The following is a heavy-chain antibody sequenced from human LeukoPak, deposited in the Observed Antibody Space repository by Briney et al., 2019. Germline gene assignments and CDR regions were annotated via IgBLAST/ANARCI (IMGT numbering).Heavy chain of an antibody. CDR1: GFTFDDYA. D-gene: IGHD2-8*02. CDR3: AKDEFVASDFTGAFDI. V-gene: IGHV3-9*03. Sequence: PGGSLRLSCAASGFTFDDYAMHWVRQAPGKGLEWVSGISWNSGSIGYADSVKGRFTISRDNAKNSLFLQMNSLRAEDMALYYGAKDEFVASDFTGAFDIWGQGTMVTVSS. CDR2: ISWNSGSI. J-gene: IGHJ3*02.